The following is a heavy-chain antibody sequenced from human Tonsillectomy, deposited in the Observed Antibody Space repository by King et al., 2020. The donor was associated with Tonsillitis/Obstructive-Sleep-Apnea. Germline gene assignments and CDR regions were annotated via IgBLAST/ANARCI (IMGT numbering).Heavy chain of an antibody. V-gene: IGHV4-59*01. Sequence: QLQESGPGLVKPSETLSLTCTVSGGSISSYYWSWIRQPPGKGLEWIGYIYYSGGTKYNTSLKSRVTISVDTSKNQFSLKLSSVTAADTAVYYCAREGDFDAFDIWGQGTMVTVSS. CDR2: IYYSGGT. CDR3: AREGDFDAFDI. CDR1: GGSISSYY. J-gene: IGHJ3*02. D-gene: IGHD3-16*01.